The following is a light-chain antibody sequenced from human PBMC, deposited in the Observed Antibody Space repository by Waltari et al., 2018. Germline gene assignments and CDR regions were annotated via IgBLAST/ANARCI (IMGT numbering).Light chain of an antibody. J-gene: IGKJ5*01. CDR2: KVS. V-gene: IGKV2-30*02. CDR3: MQGTHWPPIT. Sequence: DVVMTQSPLSLPVTPGQPASISRRSSQSLVHSDGNTYLNWFQHRPGQSPRRLIYKVSTRDSGVPDRFSGSGSGTDFTLKISRVEAEDVGVYYCMQGTHWPPITFGQGTRLEIK. CDR1: QSLVHSDGNTY.